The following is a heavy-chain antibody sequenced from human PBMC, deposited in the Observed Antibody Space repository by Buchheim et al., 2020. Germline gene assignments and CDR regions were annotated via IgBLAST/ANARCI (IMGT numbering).Heavy chain of an antibody. CDR2: ISYDGSNK. V-gene: IGHV3-30*18. CDR1: GFTFSSYG. J-gene: IGHJ4*02. Sequence: QVQLVESGGGVVQPGRSLRLSCAASGFTFSSYGMHWVRQAPGKGLEWVAVISYDGSNKYYADSVKGRFTISRDNSKNTLYLQMNSLRAEDTAVYYCAKEEGLLQLWPNHFDYWGQGTL. D-gene: IGHD5-18*01. CDR3: AKEEGLLQLWPNHFDY.